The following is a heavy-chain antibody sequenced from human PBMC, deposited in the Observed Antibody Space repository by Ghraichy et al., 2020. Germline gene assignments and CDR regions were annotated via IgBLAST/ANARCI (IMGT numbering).Heavy chain of an antibody. CDR1: GFIFSSYW. CDR3: ARENGYYGDYFDY. J-gene: IGHJ4*02. Sequence: GGSLRLSCAASGFIFSSYWMSWVRQAPGKGLEWVANINQDESEKYYVDSVKGRFTISRDYAENSVYLQMDNLRAEDTAVYYCARENGYYGDYFDYWGQGTLVTVSS. V-gene: IGHV3-7*03. CDR2: INQDESEK. D-gene: IGHD4-17*01.